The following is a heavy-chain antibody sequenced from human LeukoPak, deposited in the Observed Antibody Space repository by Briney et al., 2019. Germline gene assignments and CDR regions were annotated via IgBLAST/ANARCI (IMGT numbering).Heavy chain of an antibody. CDR1: GFTFSSYA. CDR2: ISYDGSNK. Sequence: TGGSLRLSCAASGFTFSSYAMHWVRQAPGKGLEWVAVISYDGSNKYYADSVKGRFTISRDNSKNTLYLQMNSLRAEDTAVYYCARESSPESYCSSTSCYGEFDYWGQGTLVTVSS. CDR3: ARESSPESYCSSTSCYGEFDY. V-gene: IGHV3-30-3*01. J-gene: IGHJ4*02. D-gene: IGHD2-2*01.